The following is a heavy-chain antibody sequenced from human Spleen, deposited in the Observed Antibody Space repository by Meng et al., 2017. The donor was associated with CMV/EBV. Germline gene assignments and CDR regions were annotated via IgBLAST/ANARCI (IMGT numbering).Heavy chain of an antibody. V-gene: IGHV1-69*10. CDR2: IIPMYDLP. D-gene: IGHD2-2*01. J-gene: IGHJ3*02. CDR1: GGTVSNYL. Sequence: SVKVSCKASGGTVSNYLLGWVRQAPGQGLEWMGGIIPMYDLPDYAQKFRGRVTITADKSTSTVYMELTSLRSEDTAVYYCARAVVPAAYNDAFNMWGQGTSVTVSS. CDR3: ARAVVPAAYNDAFNM.